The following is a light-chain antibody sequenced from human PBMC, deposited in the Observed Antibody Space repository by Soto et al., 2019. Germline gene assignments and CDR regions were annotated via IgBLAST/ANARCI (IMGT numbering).Light chain of an antibody. V-gene: IGLV2-14*01. CDR1: TRDVGFYNY. Sequence: QSVLTQPPSASGSPGQSVTISCTGTTRDVGFYNYVSWYQQHPGKAPKLMIYEVSNRPSGVSNRFSGSKSGNTASLTISGLQAEDEADYYCSSYTSSSTQVFGTGTKVTVL. J-gene: IGLJ1*01. CDR3: SSYTSSSTQV. CDR2: EVS.